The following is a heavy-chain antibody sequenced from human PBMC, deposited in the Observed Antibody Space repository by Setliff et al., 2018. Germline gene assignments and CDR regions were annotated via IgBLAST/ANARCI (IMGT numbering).Heavy chain of an antibody. CDR2: IYVGGKT. J-gene: IGHJ6*02. Sequence: GGSLRLSCVGSDFTVNSNFMTWVRQAPGKGLEWLSVIYVGGKTFYADSVKGRFTISRDDSKNTLSLHIKSLRPDDTAMYYCERQTGLGGHNLKDGTFYGVDVWGQGIMVTVSS. V-gene: IGHV3-66*04. CDR3: ERQTGLGGHNLKDGTFYGVDV. D-gene: IGHD1-1*01. CDR1: DFTVNSNF.